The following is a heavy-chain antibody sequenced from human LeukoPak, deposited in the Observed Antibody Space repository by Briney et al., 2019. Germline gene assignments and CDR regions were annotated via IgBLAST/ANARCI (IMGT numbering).Heavy chain of an antibody. V-gene: IGHV4-59*01. J-gene: IGHJ2*01. CDR2: IYYSGST. CDR1: GGSISGYY. CDR3: ARGGYVRNWYFDL. D-gene: IGHD5-12*01. Sequence: SETLSLTCIVSGGSISGYYWSWIRQPPGKGLEWIGHIYYSGSTNYNPSLKSRVTMSVDTSKNQFSLKLSSVTAADTAVYFCARGGYVRNWYFDLWGRGTLVTVSS.